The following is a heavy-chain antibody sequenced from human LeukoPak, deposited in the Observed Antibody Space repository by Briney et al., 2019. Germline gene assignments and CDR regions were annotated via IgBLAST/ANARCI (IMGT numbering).Heavy chain of an antibody. CDR2: ISYDGSNK. V-gene: IGHV3-30*04. D-gene: IGHD5-18*01. J-gene: IGHJ4*02. CDR3: ARDPGWVVVEGYSYGQQGYFDY. Sequence: GGSLRLSCAASGFTFSSHAMHWVRQAPGKGLEWVAVISYDGSNKYYADSVKGRFTISRDNSKNTLYLQMNSLRAEDTAVYYCARDPGWVVVEGYSYGQQGYFDYWGQGTLVTVSS. CDR1: GFTFSSHA.